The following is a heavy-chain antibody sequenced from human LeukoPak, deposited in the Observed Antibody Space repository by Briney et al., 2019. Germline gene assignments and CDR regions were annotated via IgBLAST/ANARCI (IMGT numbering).Heavy chain of an antibody. V-gene: IGHV3-30*02. CDR1: GFTFSGYG. Sequence: GGSLRLSCAPSGFTFSGYGMHWVRQAPGKGLEWAAFIRYDGSKKYYADSVKGRFTISRDKSKNTLYLQMNSLRAEDTAVYYCAELGITMIGGVWGKGTTVTISS. D-gene: IGHD3-10*02. CDR3: AELGITMIGGV. J-gene: IGHJ6*04. CDR2: IRYDGSKK.